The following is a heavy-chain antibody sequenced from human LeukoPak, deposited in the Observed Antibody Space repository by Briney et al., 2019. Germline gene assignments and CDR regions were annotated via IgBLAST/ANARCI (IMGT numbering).Heavy chain of an antibody. CDR2: IYYSGST. CDR3: AQITPSV. D-gene: IGHD3-16*01. V-gene: IGHV4-39*07. Sequence: PSETLSLTCTVSGGSISSSSYYWGWIRQPPGKGLEWIGSIYYSGSTYYNPSLKSRVTISVDTSKNQFSLKLSSVTAADTAVYYCAQITPSVWGQGTMVTVSS. CDR1: GGSISSSSYY. J-gene: IGHJ3*01.